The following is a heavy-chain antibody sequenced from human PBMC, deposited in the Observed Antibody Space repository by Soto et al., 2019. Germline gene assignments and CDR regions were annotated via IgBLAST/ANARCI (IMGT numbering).Heavy chain of an antibody. J-gene: IGHJ4*02. D-gene: IGHD3-3*01. CDR2: MNPNDGNT. CDR1: GYTFSNYE. Sequence: ASVKVSCKASGYTFSNYEINWVRQASGQGLEWMGRMNPNDGNTGYAQNFQGRVFMTRNTSINTAYMELSSLRSDDTAVYYCARGPRESGEWLFFAYRGQRAMVTVSS. CDR3: ARGPRESGEWLFFAY. V-gene: IGHV1-8*01.